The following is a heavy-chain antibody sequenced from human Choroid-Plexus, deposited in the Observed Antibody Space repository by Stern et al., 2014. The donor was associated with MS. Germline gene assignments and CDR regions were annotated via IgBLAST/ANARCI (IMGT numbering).Heavy chain of an antibody. D-gene: IGHD3-9*01. V-gene: IGHV3-30*03. CDR2: ISYDGTTK. CDR1: GFIFSSFG. Sequence: AQLQQTGGGVVHPGGPQRLTCIGTGFIFSSFGMNWVRQAPGEGLEWVAFISYDGTTKDYAVSVKGRFTISRDNSNNTLWMQMSSLRPEDTAVYYCARDRHWLTYYFDYWGQGSLVTVSS. CDR3: ARDRHWLTYYFDY. J-gene: IGHJ4*02.